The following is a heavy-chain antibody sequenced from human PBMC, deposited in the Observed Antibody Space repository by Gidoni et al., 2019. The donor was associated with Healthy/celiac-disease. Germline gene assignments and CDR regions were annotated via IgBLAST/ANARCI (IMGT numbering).Heavy chain of an antibody. V-gene: IGHV3-30*18. CDR3: AKDRYGSGRNYYMDV. D-gene: IGHD3-10*01. J-gene: IGHJ6*03. Sequence: QVQLVESGGGVVQPGRSLRLSCAASGFPFSSYGMHWVRQAPGKGLEWVAVISYDGSNKYYADSVKGRFTISRDNSKNTLYLQMNSLRAEDTAVYYCAKDRYGSGRNYYMDVWGKGTTVTVSS. CDR2: ISYDGSNK. CDR1: GFPFSSYG.